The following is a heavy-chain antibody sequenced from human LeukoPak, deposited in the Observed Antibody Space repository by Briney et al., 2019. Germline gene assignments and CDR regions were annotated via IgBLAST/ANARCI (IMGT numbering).Heavy chain of an antibody. D-gene: IGHD3-22*01. Sequence: PGGSLRLSCAASGFTFSSYWMSWVRQAPGKGLEWVANIKQDGSEKYYVDSVKGRFTISRDNAKNSLYLQMNSLRAEDTAVYYCARPAPYYYDSSGYRWFDPWGQGTLVTVSS. CDR2: IKQDGSEK. CDR1: GFTFSSYW. V-gene: IGHV3-7*01. CDR3: ARPAPYYYDSSGYRWFDP. J-gene: IGHJ5*02.